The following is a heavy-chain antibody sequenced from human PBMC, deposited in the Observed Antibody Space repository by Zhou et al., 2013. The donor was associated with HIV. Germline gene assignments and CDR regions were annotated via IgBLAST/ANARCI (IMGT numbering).Heavy chain of an antibody. CDR1: GYTFTGYY. D-gene: IGHD6-6*01. Sequence: QVHLVQSGAEVKKPGASVRVSCKASGYTFTGYYMHWVRQAPGQGLEWMGWSSVSNGNTNYAQKFQGRVTMTTDTSTSIAYMELRSLRSDDTAVYYCARDPAARARYLDQWGQGTLVIVSS. V-gene: IGHV1-18*04. CDR2: SSVSNGNT. CDR3: ARDPAARARYLDQ. J-gene: IGHJ4*02.